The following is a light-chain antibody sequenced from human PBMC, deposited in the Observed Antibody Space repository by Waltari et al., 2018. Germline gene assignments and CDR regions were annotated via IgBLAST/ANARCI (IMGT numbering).Light chain of an antibody. J-gene: IGLJ3*02. CDR3: VLYRGDAQWV. CDR2: DTN. V-gene: IGLV7-43*01. CDR1: PGQLIRNHY. Sequence: TVVTQEPSLTVSPGGTVTLTCASTPGQLIRNHYPNWFQQKPGQAPRALIYDTNKKQPGTPARFSGSLLGGKAALTLSGAQPEDEAEYYCVLYRGDAQWVFGGGTKLTVL.